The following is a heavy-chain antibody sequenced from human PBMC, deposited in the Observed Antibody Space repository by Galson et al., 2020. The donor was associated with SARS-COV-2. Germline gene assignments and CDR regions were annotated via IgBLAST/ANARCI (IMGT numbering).Heavy chain of an antibody. Sequence: NSGGSLRLSCAASGFTFSDYYMSWIRQAPGKGLEWVSYISSSGSTIYYADSVKGRFTISRDNAKNSLYLQMNSLRAEDTAVYYCARAPFTHRPLWGCMDVWGQGTTVTVSS. J-gene: IGHJ6*02. CDR3: ARAPFTHRPLWGCMDV. CDR1: GFTFSDYY. V-gene: IGHV3-11*01. CDR2: ISSSGSTI. D-gene: IGHD3-16*01.